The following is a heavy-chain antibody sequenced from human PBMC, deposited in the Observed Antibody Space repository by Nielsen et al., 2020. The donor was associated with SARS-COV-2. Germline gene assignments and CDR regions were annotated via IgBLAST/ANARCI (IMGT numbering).Heavy chain of an antibody. D-gene: IGHD1-26*01. CDR2: ISWNSGSI. V-gene: IGHV3-9*01. J-gene: IGHJ4*02. CDR1: GFTFDDYA. CDR3: ARAGELTSPYYFDY. Sequence: SLKISCAASGFTFDDYAMHWVRQAPGKGLEWVSGISWNSGSIGYADSVKGRFTISRDNAKNSLYLQMNSLRAEDTALYYCARAGELTSPYYFDYWGQGTLVTVSS.